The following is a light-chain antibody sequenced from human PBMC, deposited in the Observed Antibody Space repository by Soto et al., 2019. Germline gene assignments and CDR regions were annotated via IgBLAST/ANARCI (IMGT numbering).Light chain of an antibody. J-gene: IGKJ4*01. CDR3: QQYGRARLT. V-gene: IGKV3-20*01. Sequence: IVLTQSPGTVSLSPGERATLSCRASQSVTSYLAWYQQKPGQAPRLLIYGASFRATDVPDRFTGGGSGTDFTLTISRLEPEDYAVYYCQQYGRARLTFGGGTKVEIK. CDR2: GAS. CDR1: QSVTSY.